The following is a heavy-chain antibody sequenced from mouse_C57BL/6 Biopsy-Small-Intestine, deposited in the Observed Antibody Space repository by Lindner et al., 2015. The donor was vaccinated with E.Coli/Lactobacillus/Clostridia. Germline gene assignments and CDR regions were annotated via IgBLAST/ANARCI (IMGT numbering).Heavy chain of an antibody. Sequence: VQLQESGAELVKPGASVELSCKASGYTFTSHWMHWLKQSPGRGLEWIGRIDPNSGGTKYNEKFKNRATLTVDKPSSTAYMQLSSLTSEDSVVYYCARGSDNDGMAMDYWGQGASVTVSS. CDR2: IDPNSGGT. V-gene: IGHV1-72*01. CDR1: GYTFTSHW. D-gene: IGHD1-1*02. J-gene: IGHJ4*01. CDR3: ARGSDNDGMAMDY.